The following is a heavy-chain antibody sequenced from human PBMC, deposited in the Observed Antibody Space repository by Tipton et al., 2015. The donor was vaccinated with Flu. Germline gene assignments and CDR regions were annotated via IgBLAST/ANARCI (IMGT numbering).Heavy chain of an antibody. V-gene: IGHV4-61*02. D-gene: IGHD6-19*01. CDR2: FHSSGGT. J-gene: IGHJ4*02. CDR3: ARGVSSGWYSVGFFDY. Sequence: TLSLTCSVSGASITSDNNFWSWIRQPAGKGLEYIGRFHSSGGTKYNPSLRSRVYISVDSSTNQFSLRLNSVTAAHTAVYFCARGVSSGWYSVGFFDYWGQGRLVSVSS. CDR1: GASITSDNNF.